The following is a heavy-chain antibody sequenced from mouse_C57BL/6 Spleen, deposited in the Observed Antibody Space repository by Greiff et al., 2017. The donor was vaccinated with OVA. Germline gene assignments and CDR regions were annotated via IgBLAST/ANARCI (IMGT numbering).Heavy chain of an antibody. CDR1: GYTFTSYW. CDR2: IDPSDSYT. D-gene: IGHD3-3*01. J-gene: IGHJ2*01. CDR3: ARRGLVFDY. Sequence: VQLQQPGAELVKPGASVKLSCKASGYTFTSYWMQWVKQRPGQGLEWIGEIDPSDSYTNYNQKFKGKATLTVDTSSSTAYMQLSSLTSEDSAVYYCARRGLVFDYWGQGTTRTVSS. V-gene: IGHV1-50*01.